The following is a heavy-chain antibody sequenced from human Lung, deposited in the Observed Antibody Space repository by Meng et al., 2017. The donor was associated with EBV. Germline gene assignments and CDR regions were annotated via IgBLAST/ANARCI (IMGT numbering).Heavy chain of an antibody. CDR2: ISSGNSYI. Sequence: EVQLVESGGXXXXXGXSLXLSCAASGFIFSNYNMNWVRQAPGKGLEWVSSISSGNSYIYYADSVKGRFTISRDSAKNSLSLQMNSLRAEDTAVYYCARLSGTGWFDPWGQGTLVTVSS. D-gene: IGHD1-7*01. V-gene: IGHV3-21*02. CDR3: ARLSGTGWFDP. J-gene: IGHJ5*02. CDR1: GFIFSNYN.